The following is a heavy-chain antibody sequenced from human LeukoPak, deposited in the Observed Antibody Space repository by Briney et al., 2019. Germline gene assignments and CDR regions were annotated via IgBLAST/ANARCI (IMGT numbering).Heavy chain of an antibody. Sequence: GGSLRLSCAASGFTFSSYAMHWVRQAPGKGLEWVAVISYDGSNKYYADSVKGRFTISRDNSKNTLYLQMNSLRAEDTAVYYCARARIAAAGTGWFDPWGQGTLVTVSS. CDR3: ARARIAAAGTGWFDP. V-gene: IGHV3-30*04. J-gene: IGHJ5*02. CDR2: ISYDGSNK. D-gene: IGHD6-13*01. CDR1: GFTFSSYA.